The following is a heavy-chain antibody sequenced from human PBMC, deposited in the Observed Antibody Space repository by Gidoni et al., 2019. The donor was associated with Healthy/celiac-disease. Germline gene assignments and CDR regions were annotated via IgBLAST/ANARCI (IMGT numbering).Heavy chain of an antibody. CDR2: INHSGST. J-gene: IGHJ4*02. Sequence: LSLTCAVYGGSSSGYYWSWIRQPPGKGLEWIGEINHSGSTNYNPSLKSRVTISVDTSKNQFSLKLTSVTAADTAVYYCARGLSGRQLAHPYFDYWGQGTLVTVSS. D-gene: IGHD6-6*01. CDR1: GGSSSGYY. CDR3: ARGLSGRQLAHPYFDY. V-gene: IGHV4-34*01.